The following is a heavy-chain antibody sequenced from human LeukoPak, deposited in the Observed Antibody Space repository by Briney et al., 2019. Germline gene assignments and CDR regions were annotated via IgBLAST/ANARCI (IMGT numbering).Heavy chain of an antibody. CDR2: TYYRSKWYN. V-gene: IGHV6-1*01. CDR1: GDSVSSNSAA. J-gene: IGHJ6*03. Sequence: SQTLSLTCAISGDSVSSNSAAWNWIRQSPSRGLEWLGRTYYRSKWYNDYAVSVKSRITINPDTSKNQFSLQLNSVTPEDTAVYYCARDKSRGVAAAGTAYYYMDVWGKGTTVTVSS. D-gene: IGHD6-13*01. CDR3: ARDKSRGVAAAGTAYYYMDV.